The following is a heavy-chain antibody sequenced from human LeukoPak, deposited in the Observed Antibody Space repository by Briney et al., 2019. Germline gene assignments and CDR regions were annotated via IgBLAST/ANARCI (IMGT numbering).Heavy chain of an antibody. Sequence: PGGSLRLSCAASGFTFSSYAMSWVPQAPGRGLEWGSAIRGSGGSTYYADSVKGRFTIPRDNSKNTLYLQMNSLRAEDTAVYYCAKDVEVLLWFGDLSYFDYWGQGTLVTVSS. V-gene: IGHV3-23*01. CDR2: IRGSGGST. CDR1: GFTFSSYA. J-gene: IGHJ4*02. CDR3: AKDVEVLLWFGDLSYFDY. D-gene: IGHD3-10*01.